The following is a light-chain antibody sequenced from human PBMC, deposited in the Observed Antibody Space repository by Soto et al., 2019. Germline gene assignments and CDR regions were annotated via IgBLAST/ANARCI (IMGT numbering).Light chain of an antibody. J-gene: IGKJ1*01. CDR3: QQYNNWPLT. CDR1: QSVSSN. CDR2: GAS. Sequence: EIVMTQSPATLSVSPGERSTLSCRSSQSVSSNLAWYQQKPGQAPRLLTHGASTRATGIPARFSGSGSGTEFTLTISSLQSEDFAVYYCQQYNNWPLTFGQGTKVHI. V-gene: IGKV3-15*01.